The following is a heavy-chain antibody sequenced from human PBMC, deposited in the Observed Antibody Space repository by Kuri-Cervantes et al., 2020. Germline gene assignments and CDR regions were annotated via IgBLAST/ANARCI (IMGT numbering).Heavy chain of an antibody. Sequence: ASVKVSCKASGYTFTGYYMHWVRQAPGQGLEWMGWINPNSGGTNYAQKSQGRVTMTRDTSISTAYMELSRLRSDDTAVYYCARAPYCGGDCYNYFDYWGQGTLVTVSS. CDR2: INPNSGGT. D-gene: IGHD2-21*02. V-gene: IGHV1-2*02. CDR1: GYTFTGYY. J-gene: IGHJ4*02. CDR3: ARAPYCGGDCYNYFDY.